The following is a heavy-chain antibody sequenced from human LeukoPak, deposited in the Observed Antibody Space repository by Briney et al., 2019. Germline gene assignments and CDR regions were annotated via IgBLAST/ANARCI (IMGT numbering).Heavy chain of an antibody. CDR2: MTPNSGNT. V-gene: IGHV1-8*01. Sequence: ASVKVSCRASGYTFTSYDINRVRQATGQGLEWMGWMTPNSGNTGYAQKFQGRVTMTRDTSISTAYMELSSLTSADTAVYYCARETNIGYPGEWGQGTLVTVSS. CDR1: GYTFTSYD. D-gene: IGHD2/OR15-2a*01. CDR3: ARETNIGYPGE. J-gene: IGHJ4*02.